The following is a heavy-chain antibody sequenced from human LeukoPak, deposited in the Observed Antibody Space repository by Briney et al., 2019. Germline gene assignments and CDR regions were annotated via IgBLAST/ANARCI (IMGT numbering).Heavy chain of an antibody. CDR2: ISSSGSTI. V-gene: IGHV3-48*03. CDR1: GFTFSSYE. J-gene: IGHJ4*02. D-gene: IGHD6-13*01. Sequence: GGSLRLSCAASGFTFSSYEMNWVRQAPGKGLEWVSYISSSGSTIYYADSGKGRFTISRDNAKNSLYLQMNSLRAEDTAVYYCARDRSSWYSDSYGSYYFDYWGQGTLVTVSS. CDR3: ARDRSSWYSDSYGSYYFDY.